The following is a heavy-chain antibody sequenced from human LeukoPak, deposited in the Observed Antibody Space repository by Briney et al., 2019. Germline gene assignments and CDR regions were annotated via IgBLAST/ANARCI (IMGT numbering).Heavy chain of an antibody. J-gene: IGHJ4*02. CDR2: IVVGSGTT. D-gene: IGHD3-10*01. CDR3: AADSGNYGSGTHIPDH. V-gene: IGHV1-58*02. Sequence: ASVKVSCKASGFTFSYSAMQWVRQARGQRLEWIGLIVVGSGTTSYAQKFQERVIITRDMSTSTAYMEQSSLRSEDTAVYYCAADSGNYGSGTHIPDHWGQGTLVTVSS. CDR1: GFTFSYSA.